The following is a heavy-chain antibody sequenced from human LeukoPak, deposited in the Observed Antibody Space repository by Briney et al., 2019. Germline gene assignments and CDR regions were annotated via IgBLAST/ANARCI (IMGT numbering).Heavy chain of an antibody. CDR2: VSGSGGST. CDR3: AKDLNIVATITGN. CDR1: GFTFSSYA. J-gene: IGHJ4*02. Sequence: GGSLRLSCAASGFTFSSYAMSWVRQAPGKGLEWVSGVSGSGGSTYYADSVKGRFTISRDNSKNTLYLQMNSLRAEDTAVYYCAKDLNIVATITGNWGQGTLVTVSS. V-gene: IGHV3-23*01. D-gene: IGHD5-12*01.